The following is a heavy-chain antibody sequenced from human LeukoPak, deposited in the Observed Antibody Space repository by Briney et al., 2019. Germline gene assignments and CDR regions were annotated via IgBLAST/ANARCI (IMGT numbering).Heavy chain of an antibody. J-gene: IGHJ6*02. Sequence: ASVKVSWKASGYTFTSYGISWVRQAPGQGLEWMGWISAYNGNTNYAQKLQGRVTMTTETATSTAYMELRSLRSDDTAVYYCARDYAITIFGVPYYYGMDVWGQGTTVTVSS. V-gene: IGHV1-18*01. CDR1: GYTFTSYG. CDR2: ISAYNGNT. CDR3: ARDYAITIFGVPYYYGMDV. D-gene: IGHD3-3*01.